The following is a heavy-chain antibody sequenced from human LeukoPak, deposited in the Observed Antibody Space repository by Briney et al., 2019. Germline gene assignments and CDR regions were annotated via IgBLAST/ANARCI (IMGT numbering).Heavy chain of an antibody. Sequence: GASVKVSCKASGYTFTGYYMHWVRQAPGQGLEWMGRINPNSGGTNYAQKFQGRVIMTRDTSISTAYMELSRLRSDDTAFYYCARGDYYASSGYFYWGQGTLVTVSS. V-gene: IGHV1-2*06. CDR3: ARGDYYASSGYFY. J-gene: IGHJ4*02. D-gene: IGHD3-22*01. CDR1: GYTFTGYY. CDR2: INPNSGGT.